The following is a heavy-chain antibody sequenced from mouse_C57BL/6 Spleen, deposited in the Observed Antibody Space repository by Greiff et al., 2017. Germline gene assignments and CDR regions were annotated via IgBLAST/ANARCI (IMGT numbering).Heavy chain of an antibody. D-gene: IGHD2-4*01. CDR3: ARVDYLYYFDY. CDR2: ISDGSSDT. V-gene: IGHV5-4*03. CDR1: GFTFSSYA. Sequence: DVKLVESGGGLVKPGGSLKLSCAASGFTFSSYAMSWVRQTPGKRLEWVATISDGSSDTYYSDNVKGRVTISRDNDKNNLYLQMRHLKSEDTAMYYCARVDYLYYFDYWGQGTTLTVSS. J-gene: IGHJ2*01.